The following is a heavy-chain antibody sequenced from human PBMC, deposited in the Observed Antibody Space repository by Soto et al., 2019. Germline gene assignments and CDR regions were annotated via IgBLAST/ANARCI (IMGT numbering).Heavy chain of an antibody. J-gene: IGHJ4*02. CDR2: IYSGGST. CDR3: GKTGTIFGVGKHFDY. CDR1: GFTVSSND. V-gene: IGHV3-53*04. Sequence: EVQLVESGGGLVQPGGSLRLSCAASGFTVSSNDMSWVRQAPGKGLEWVSVIYSGGSTYYADSLKGRFTISRQNSKNPLYLQMNSLRAEDTAVYYCGKTGTIFGVGKHFDYWGQGTLVTVSS. D-gene: IGHD3-3*01.